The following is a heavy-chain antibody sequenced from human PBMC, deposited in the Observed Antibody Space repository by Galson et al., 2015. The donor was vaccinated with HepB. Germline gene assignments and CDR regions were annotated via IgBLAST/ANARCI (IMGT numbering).Heavy chain of an antibody. CDR2: ISYDGSNK. J-gene: IGHJ4*02. Sequence: SLRLSCAASGFTFSSYGMHWVRQAPGKGLEWVAVISYDGSNKYYADSVKGRFTISRDNSKNTLYLQMNSLRAEDTAVYYCAKDGTENYYDSSGYFDYWGQGTLVTVSS. CDR3: AKDGTENYYDSSGYFDY. CDR1: GFTFSSYG. D-gene: IGHD3-22*01. V-gene: IGHV3-30*18.